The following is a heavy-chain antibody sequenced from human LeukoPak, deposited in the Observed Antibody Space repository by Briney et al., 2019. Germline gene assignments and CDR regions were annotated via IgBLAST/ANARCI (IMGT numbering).Heavy chain of an antibody. V-gene: IGHV4-39*07. CDR2: IYYSRST. D-gene: IGHD3-10*01. CDR3: ARVVWFGELLPFDY. CDR1: GRSTSSSSYY. J-gene: IGHJ4*02. Sequence: SETLSLTCTVSGRSTSSSSYYWDWIRQPPGKGLEWIGRIYYSRSTYYNPSLKSRVTISVGTSRNQFSLKLSSVTAADTAVYYCARVVWFGELLPFDYWGQGTLVTVSS.